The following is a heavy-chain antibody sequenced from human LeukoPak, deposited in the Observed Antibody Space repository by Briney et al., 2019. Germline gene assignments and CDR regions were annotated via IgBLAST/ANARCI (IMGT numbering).Heavy chain of an antibody. V-gene: IGHV3-43*02. D-gene: IGHD1-26*01. CDR2: ISGDGGST. Sequence: GGSLRLSCAASGFAFDDYAMHCVRQAPGKGLEWVSLISGDGGSTYYADSVKGRFTISRDNSKNSLYLQMKSLRTEDTALYYCAKVRLGGAKGYFDYWGQKTLVTVSS. CDR1: GFAFDDYA. J-gene: IGHJ4*02. CDR3: AKVRLGGAKGYFDY.